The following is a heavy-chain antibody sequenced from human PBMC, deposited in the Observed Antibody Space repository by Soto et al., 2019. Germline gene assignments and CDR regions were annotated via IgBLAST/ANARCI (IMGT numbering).Heavy chain of an antibody. Sequence: GASVKVSCKASGYTFTGYYMHWVRQAPGQGLEWMGWIDPNSGGTNYAQKFQGWVTMTRDTSISTAYMELSRLRSDDTAVYYCARDLAPISLIGRPTLYGMDVWGQGTTVTVSS. D-gene: IGHD2-21*01. CDR1: GYTFTGYY. V-gene: IGHV1-2*04. CDR2: IDPNSGGT. J-gene: IGHJ6*02. CDR3: ARDLAPISLIGRPTLYGMDV.